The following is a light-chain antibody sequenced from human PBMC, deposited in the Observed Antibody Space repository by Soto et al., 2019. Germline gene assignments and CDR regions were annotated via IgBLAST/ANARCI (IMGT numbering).Light chain of an antibody. J-gene: IGKJ1*01. CDR2: GAS. V-gene: IGKV1-17*01. CDR3: QQYNSYSWT. Sequence: QMTQAPSSLSACVGEKIIITLRASRDIRNVLAWYQHAPGKDPKCLIYGASILHSGVPSRFSGSGSGTEFTLTISSLQPDDFATYYCQQYNSYSWTFGQGTKVDI. CDR1: RDIRNV.